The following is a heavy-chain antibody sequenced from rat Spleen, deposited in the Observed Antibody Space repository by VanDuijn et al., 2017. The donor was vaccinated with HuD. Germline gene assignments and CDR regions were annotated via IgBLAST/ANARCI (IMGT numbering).Heavy chain of an antibody. J-gene: IGHJ2*01. D-gene: IGHD1-6*01. CDR2: INGAGST. V-gene: IGHV3-3*01. CDR3: ARRGTTDYYYGNYFDY. CDR1: GYSITSSYR. Sequence: EVQLQESGPGLVKPSQSLSLTCSVTGYSITSSYRWNWIRKFPGNKLEWMGYINGAGSTNYNPSLKSRISITRDTSKNQFFLQVNSVTTEDTATYYGARRGTTDYYYGNYFDYWGQGVMVTVSS.